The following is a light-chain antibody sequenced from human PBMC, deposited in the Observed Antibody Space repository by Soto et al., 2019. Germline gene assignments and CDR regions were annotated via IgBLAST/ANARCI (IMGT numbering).Light chain of an antibody. CDR2: GAS. CDR3: QQYGSSPPIT. J-gene: IGKJ5*01. Sequence: EIVLTPSPATLSLSPGGRATLSCRASQSVSSYLAWYQQKPGQAPRLLIYGASSRATGIPDRFSGSGSGTDFTLTISRLEPEDFAVYYCQQYGSSPPITFGQGTRLEI. V-gene: IGKV3-20*01. CDR1: QSVSSY.